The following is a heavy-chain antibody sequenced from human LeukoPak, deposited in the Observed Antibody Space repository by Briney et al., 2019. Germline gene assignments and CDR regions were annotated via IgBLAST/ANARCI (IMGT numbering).Heavy chain of an antibody. J-gene: IGHJ4*02. CDR1: GFTVSSNY. CDR2: IYSGGST. CDR3: ARAPRGGAGLTG. D-gene: IGHD3-9*01. V-gene: IGHV3-53*01. Sequence: GGSLRLSCAASGFTVSSNYMSCVRQAPGKGLEWVSVIYSGGSTYYADSVKGRFTISRDNSKNTLHLQMNSLRAEDTAVYYCARAPRGGAGLTGWGQGTLVTVSS.